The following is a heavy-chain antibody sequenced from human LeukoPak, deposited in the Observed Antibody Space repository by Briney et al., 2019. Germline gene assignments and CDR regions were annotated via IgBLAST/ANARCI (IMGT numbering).Heavy chain of an antibody. V-gene: IGHV1-18*01. CDR3: ARDYFHGHCAGLSCFLLDY. CDR1: GYMFNRYG. D-gene: IGHD2-8*02. J-gene: IGHJ4*02. Sequence: ASVKVSCKASGYMFNRYGIRWVRQGPGQGLEWMGWISGYNGDTKYAEKLQGRVTMTTDTSTSTAYMELGSLNSDDTAVYFCARDYFHGHCAGLSCFLLDYWGQGTLVTVPS. CDR2: ISGYNGDT.